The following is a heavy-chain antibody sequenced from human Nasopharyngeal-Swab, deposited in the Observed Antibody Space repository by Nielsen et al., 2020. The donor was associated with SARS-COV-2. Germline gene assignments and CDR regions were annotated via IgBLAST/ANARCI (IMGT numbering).Heavy chain of an antibody. Sequence: ESLKISCAASVFTFSNAWMSWVRQAPGKGLEWVGRIKSKTDGGTTDYAAPVKGSFTISRDDSKTTLYLQMNSLKTEDTAVYYCTTDLHDYGDYDYWGQGTLVTVSS. J-gene: IGHJ4*02. V-gene: IGHV3-15*01. CDR2: IKSKTDGGTT. CDR3: TTDLHDYGDYDY. CDR1: VFTFSNAW. D-gene: IGHD4-17*01.